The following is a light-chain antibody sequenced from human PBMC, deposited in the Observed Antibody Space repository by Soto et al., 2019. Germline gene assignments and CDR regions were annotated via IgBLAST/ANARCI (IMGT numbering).Light chain of an antibody. CDR2: YVS. V-gene: IGKV2-30*01. CDR1: QSLAYIDGNPY. J-gene: IGKJ2*01. Sequence: EVVMTQSPLSLPVTLGQPASISCRSSQSLAYIDGNPYWTWFHQRPGQSPRRLIYYVSNRDSGVPDRFSGSGSGTDFTLKISRVEAVDAGIYYCMQSTHWPPYTFGQGTKLEIK. CDR3: MQSTHWPPYT.